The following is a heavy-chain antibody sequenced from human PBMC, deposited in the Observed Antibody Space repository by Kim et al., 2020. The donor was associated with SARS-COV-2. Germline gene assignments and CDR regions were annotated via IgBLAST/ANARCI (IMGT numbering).Heavy chain of an antibody. CDR1: GFTFSSYS. Sequence: GGSLRLSCAASGFTFSSYSMNWVRQAPGKGLEWVSSISSSSSYIYYADSVKGRFTISRDNAKNSLYLQMNSLRAEDTAVYYCARVGSAATLRAFDIWGQGTMVTVSS. V-gene: IGHV3-21*01. D-gene: IGHD2-15*01. J-gene: IGHJ3*02. CDR2: ISSSSSYI. CDR3: ARVGSAATLRAFDI.